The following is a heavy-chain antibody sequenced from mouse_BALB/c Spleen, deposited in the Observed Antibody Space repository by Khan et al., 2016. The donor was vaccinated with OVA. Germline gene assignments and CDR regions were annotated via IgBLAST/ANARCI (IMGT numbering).Heavy chain of an antibody. Sequence: QVTLKVSGPGILQPSQTLSLTCSFSGFSLSTSGMGVSWIRQPSGKGLEWLAHIYWDDEKRYNPSLKSRLTISTKTSRKQAFLKITSVDTADTATYYCVRILYHHGSVYFDFWGQGTTLTVSS. D-gene: IGHD1-1*01. CDR2: IYWDDEK. CDR1: GFSLSTSGMG. CDR3: VRILYHHGSVYFDF. V-gene: IGHV8-12*01. J-gene: IGHJ2*01.